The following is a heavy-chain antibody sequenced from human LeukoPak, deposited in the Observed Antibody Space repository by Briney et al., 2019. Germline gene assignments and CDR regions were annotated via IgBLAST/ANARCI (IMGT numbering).Heavy chain of an antibody. CDR3: ARDSLYDYVWGCYRSLDY. D-gene: IGHD3-16*02. CDR2: IKQDGSEK. V-gene: IGHV3-7*01. J-gene: IGHJ4*02. Sequence: PVGSLRLSCAASGFTFSSYWMSWVRQAPGKGLEWVANIKQDGSEKYYVDSVKGRFTISRDNAKNSLYLQMNSLRAEDTAVYYCARDSLYDYVWGCYRSLDYWGQGTLVTVSS. CDR1: GFTFSSYW.